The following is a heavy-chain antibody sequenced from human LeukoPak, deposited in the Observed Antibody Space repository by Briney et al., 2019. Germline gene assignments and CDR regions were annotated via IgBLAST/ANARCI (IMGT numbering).Heavy chain of an antibody. J-gene: IGHJ6*02. Sequence: GASVKVSCKAPGYTFTSYGISWVRQAPGQGLEWMGWISAYNGNTNYAQKLQGRVTMTTDTSTSTAYMELRSLRSDDTAVYYCARGERRITIFGVVNKGMDVWGQGTTVTVSS. CDR1: GYTFTSYG. V-gene: IGHV1-18*01. CDR2: ISAYNGNT. D-gene: IGHD3-3*01. CDR3: ARGERRITIFGVVNKGMDV.